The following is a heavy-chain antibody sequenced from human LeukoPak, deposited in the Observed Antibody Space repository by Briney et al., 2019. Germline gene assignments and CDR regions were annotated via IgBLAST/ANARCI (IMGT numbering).Heavy chain of an antibody. CDR2: ISYDGNNE. Sequence: ERSLRFSCAASGFTFGSHGMLWGRQAPGKGLEWVAIISYDGNNEYYADSVKGRFSISRDNSKNTLYLQMNSLRPEDTAVYYCAMSWTINWADYWGQGTLVIVSS. CDR1: GFTFGSHG. CDR3: AMSWTINWADY. D-gene: IGHD1-1*01. J-gene: IGHJ4*02. V-gene: IGHV3-30*19.